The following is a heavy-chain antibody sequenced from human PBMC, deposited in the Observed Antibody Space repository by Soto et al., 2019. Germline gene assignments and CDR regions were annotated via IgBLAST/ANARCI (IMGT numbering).Heavy chain of an antibody. CDR1: GFTFSGHT. J-gene: IGHJ4*02. CDR3: ARCMGFDGSGYAFFDS. CDR2: VSSSSSYI. V-gene: IGHV3-21*01. Sequence: EVQLVESGGGLVKPGGSLRLSCAASGFTFSGHTINWVPQAPGKGLEWVSSVSSSSSYIYYADSVKGRFTVSRDNAEKSLYLQMNSLRAEDTAMYYCARCMGFDGSGYAFFDSWGQGTLVTVSS. D-gene: IGHD3-10*01.